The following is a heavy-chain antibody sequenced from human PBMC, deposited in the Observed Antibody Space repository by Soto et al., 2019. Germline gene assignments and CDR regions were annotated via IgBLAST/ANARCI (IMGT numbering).Heavy chain of an antibody. Sequence: PSETLSLTCTVSGDSVNSGGYYWSWIRQHPGKGLEWIGYIYHSGNTYYNPSLKSRVTISVDTSKNQFSLKLKSVTAADTAVYYCARDTYYYDSSGYYYDVRTFDIWGQGTMVT. J-gene: IGHJ3*02. CDR2: IYHSGNT. V-gene: IGHV4-31*03. CDR3: ARDTYYYDSSGYYYDVRTFDI. CDR1: GDSVNSGGYY. D-gene: IGHD3-22*01.